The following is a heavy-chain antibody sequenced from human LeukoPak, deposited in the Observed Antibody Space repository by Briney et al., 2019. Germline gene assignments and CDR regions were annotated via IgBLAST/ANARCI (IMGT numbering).Heavy chain of an antibody. CDR3: AILWVPDYGAIPLDY. V-gene: IGHV1-8*01. CDR1: GYTFTSYD. Sequence: ASVKVSCKASGYTFTSYDINWVRQATGQGLEGKGWMNPNSGNTGYAQKFQGRVTMTRNTSISTAYMELSSLRSEDTAVYYCAILWVPDYGAIPLDYWGQGTLVTVSS. J-gene: IGHJ4*02. D-gene: IGHD4-17*01. CDR2: MNPNSGNT.